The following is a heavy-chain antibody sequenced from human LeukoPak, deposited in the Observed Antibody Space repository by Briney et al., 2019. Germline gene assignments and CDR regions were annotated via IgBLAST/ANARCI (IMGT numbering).Heavy chain of an antibody. CDR3: ARRQQLVRPYYYYYYMDV. CDR2: INPNSGGT. CDR1: GYTFTGYY. D-gene: IGHD6-13*01. V-gene: IGHV1-2*02. J-gene: IGHJ6*03. Sequence: GASVKVSCKASGYTFTGYYMHWVRQAPGQGLEWMGWINPNSGGTNYAQKFQGRVTMTRDTSISTAYMELSSLRSEDTAVYYCARRQQLVRPYYYYYYMDVWGKGTTVTVSS.